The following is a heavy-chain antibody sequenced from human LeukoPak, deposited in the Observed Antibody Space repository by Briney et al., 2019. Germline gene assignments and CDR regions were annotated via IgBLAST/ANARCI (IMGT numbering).Heavy chain of an antibody. CDR3: ARTVVVPAAIYYYYYGMDV. CDR1: GGSISSGSYC. CDR2: IYTSGST. V-gene: IGHV4-61*02. D-gene: IGHD2-2*01. Sequence: SETLSLTCTVSGGSISSGSYCWSWIRQPAGKGLEWIGRIYTSGSTNYNPSLKSRVTISVDTSKNQFSLKLSSVTAADTAVYYCARTVVVPAAIYYYYYGMDVWGQGTTVTVSS. J-gene: IGHJ6*02.